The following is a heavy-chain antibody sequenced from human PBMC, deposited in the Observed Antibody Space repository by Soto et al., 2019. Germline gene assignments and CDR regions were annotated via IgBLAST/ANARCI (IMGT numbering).Heavy chain of an antibody. D-gene: IGHD6-13*01. J-gene: IGHJ4*02. CDR3: AKDQGSSWYEIDY. CDR2: ISGSGGST. CDR1: GFTFSNYA. V-gene: IGHV3-23*01. Sequence: PGGSLRLSCAAAGFTFSNYAGTWVRQDTGKGLEWVSTISGSGGSTYYADSVKGRFTISRDNSKNTLYLQMNSLRAEDTAVYYCAKDQGSSWYEIDYWGQGTLVTVSS.